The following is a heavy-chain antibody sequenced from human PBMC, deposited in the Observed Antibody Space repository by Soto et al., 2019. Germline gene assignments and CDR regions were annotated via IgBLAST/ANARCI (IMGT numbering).Heavy chain of an antibody. Sequence: GGSLRLSCAASGFTFSNAWMNWVRQAPGKGLEWVGRIKSKTDGGTTDYAAPVKGRFTISRDDSKNTLYLQMNSLKTEDTAVYYCTTDSAIRIAAAGGAYWGQGTLVTVSS. V-gene: IGHV3-15*07. CDR1: GFTFSNAW. J-gene: IGHJ4*02. CDR2: IKSKTDGGTT. D-gene: IGHD6-13*01. CDR3: TTDSAIRIAAAGGAY.